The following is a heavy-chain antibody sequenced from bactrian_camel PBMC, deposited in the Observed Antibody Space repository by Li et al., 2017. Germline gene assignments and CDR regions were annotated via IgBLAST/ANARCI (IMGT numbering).Heavy chain of an antibody. J-gene: IGHJ4*01. D-gene: IGHD1*01. V-gene: IGHV3S42*01. CDR1: RFIFSTYD. CDR2: ILTPGTT. Sequence: VQLVESGGGLVQPGGSLQLSCRGSRFIFSTYDMSWVRQAPGKEREWISSILTPGTTSYADSVKGRFIISKDNTKNTLYLQMNSLKPEDTAMYYCAAGGSWVTLDSKEYKSWGRGTQVTVS. CDR3: AAGGSWVTLDSKEYKS.